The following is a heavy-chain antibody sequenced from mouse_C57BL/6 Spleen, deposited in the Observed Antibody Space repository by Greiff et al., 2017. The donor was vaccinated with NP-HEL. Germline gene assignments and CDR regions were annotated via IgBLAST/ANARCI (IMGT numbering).Heavy chain of an antibody. Sequence: VQLQQPGAELVKPGASVKLSCKASGYTFTSYWMQWVKQRPGQGLEWIGEIDPSDSYTNYNQKFKGKATLTVDTSSSTAYMQLSSLTSEDSAVYYCARSGVGSNPWFAYWGQGTLVTVSA. CDR2: IDPSDSYT. CDR3: ARSGVGSNPWFAY. CDR1: GYTFTSYW. J-gene: IGHJ3*01. V-gene: IGHV1-50*01. D-gene: IGHD2-5*01.